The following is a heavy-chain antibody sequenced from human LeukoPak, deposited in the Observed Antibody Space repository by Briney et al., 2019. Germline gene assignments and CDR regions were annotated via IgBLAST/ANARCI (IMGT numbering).Heavy chain of an antibody. CDR1: GYTFSTYG. CDR2: ISNYYGKT. V-gene: IGHV1-18*01. Sequence: ASVKVSCKASGYTFSTYGVTWVRQAPGQGLEWRGYISNYYGKTNYAQKVQGRVTMTTDTSTSTAFMELTSLTSDDTAVYYCARGGEYCSRGSCYFDYWGQGTLVTVSS. J-gene: IGHJ4*02. D-gene: IGHD2-15*01. CDR3: ARGGEYCSRGSCYFDY.